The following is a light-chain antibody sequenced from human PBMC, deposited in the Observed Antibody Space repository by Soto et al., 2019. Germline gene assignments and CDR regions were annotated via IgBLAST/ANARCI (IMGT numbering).Light chain of an antibody. V-gene: IGLV1-40*01. CDR3: QSSDSSLTLSV. CDR1: SSNIGAGYD. CDR2: GNN. Sequence: QSVLTQPPSVSGAPGQRVTISCTGSSSNIGAGYDVHWYQQLPGTAPKLLIYGNNNRPSGVPDRFSGSKSGTSASLAITGLQADDEADYYCQSSDSSLTLSVFGTGTKLTVL. J-gene: IGLJ1*01.